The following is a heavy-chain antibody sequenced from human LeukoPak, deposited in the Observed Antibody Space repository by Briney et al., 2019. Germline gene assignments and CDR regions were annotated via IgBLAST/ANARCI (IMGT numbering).Heavy chain of an antibody. D-gene: IGHD3/OR15-3a*01. CDR1: GASISSSNYY. Sequence: SETLSLTCAVSGASISSSNYYWGWVRQSPGKGLEWIGSIYYSGNTYYNASLKSRVTISIDTSKNQFSLKLTSVTAADTAVYYCARQTGSGLFTLPGGQGTLVTVSS. J-gene: IGHJ4*02. CDR2: IYYSGNT. CDR3: ARQTGSGLFTLP. V-gene: IGHV4-39*01.